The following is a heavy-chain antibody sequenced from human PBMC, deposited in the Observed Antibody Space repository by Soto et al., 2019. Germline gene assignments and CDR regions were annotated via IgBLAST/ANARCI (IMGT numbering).Heavy chain of an antibody. Sequence: SETLSLTCTVSGGSISSGDYYWSWIRQPPGKGLEWIGYIYYSGSTYYNPSLKSRVTISVDTSKNQFSLKLSSVTAADTAVYYCASHKSLWFGELLQKPPPGLDYWGQGTLVTVSS. J-gene: IGHJ4*02. CDR1: GGSISSGDYY. V-gene: IGHV4-30-4*01. CDR2: IYYSGST. D-gene: IGHD3-10*01. CDR3: ASHKSLWFGELLQKPPPGLDY.